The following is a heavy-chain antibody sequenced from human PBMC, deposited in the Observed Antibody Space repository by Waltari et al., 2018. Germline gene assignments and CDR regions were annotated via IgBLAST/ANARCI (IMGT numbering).Heavy chain of an antibody. Sequence: EVQLLESGGGLVQPGGSLRLSCAASGFTFSSYAMSWVRQAPGKGLEWVSAISGSGGSTYHADSVKGRFTISRDNSKNTLYLQMDSLRPDDTSTYYCARDDGGSFSPAVQNPLLDYWGRGTLVTVAS. J-gene: IGHJ4*01. CDR3: ARDDGGSFSPAVQNPLLDY. CDR2: ISGSGGST. D-gene: IGHD2-15*01. V-gene: IGHV3-23*01. CDR1: GFTFSSYA.